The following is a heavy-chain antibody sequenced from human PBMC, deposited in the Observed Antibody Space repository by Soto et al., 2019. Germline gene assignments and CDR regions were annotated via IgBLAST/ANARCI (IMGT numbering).Heavy chain of an antibody. CDR3: AGYSSSFVAFEV. CDR2: VSQGGRI. Sequence: QVQLQQWAAGLLEPSETLSLDCGVLGGSLTDYDWTWVRHSPGRGLDRIGKVSQGGRITYNPSLKSSFTISRDTAKNQFSLRLTSVTAADRALYYCAGYSSSFVAFEVWGHGTEVTVSS. D-gene: IGHD5-12*01. CDR1: GGSLTDYD. J-gene: IGHJ3*01. V-gene: IGHV4-34*01.